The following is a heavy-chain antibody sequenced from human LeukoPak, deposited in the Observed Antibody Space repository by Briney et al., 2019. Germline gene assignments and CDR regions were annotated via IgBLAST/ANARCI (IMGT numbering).Heavy chain of an antibody. Sequence: GGSLRLSCAASGFTFRTYWMSWVRQAPGKGLEWVANIKQDGSEKYYVDSVKGRFTISRDNAKNSLFLQMNSLRAEDTAVYYCARAVSGYCSSTSCQNFDYWGQGTLVTVSS. CDR1: GFTFRTYW. V-gene: IGHV3-7*04. D-gene: IGHD2-2*01. CDR3: ARAVSGYCSSTSCQNFDY. J-gene: IGHJ4*02. CDR2: IKQDGSEK.